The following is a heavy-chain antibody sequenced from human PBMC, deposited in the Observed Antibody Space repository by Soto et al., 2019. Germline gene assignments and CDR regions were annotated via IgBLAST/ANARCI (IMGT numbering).Heavy chain of an antibody. V-gene: IGHV1-69*13. CDR3: ARKADTVTHYWYFDL. J-gene: IGHJ2*01. D-gene: IGHD4-17*01. CDR1: GGTFSSYA. Sequence: SVKVSCKASGGTFSSYAISWVRQAPGQGLEWMGGIIPIFGTANYAQKFQGRVTITADESTSTAYMELSSLRSEDTAVYYCARKADTVTHYWYFDLWGRGTLVTVSS. CDR2: IIPIFGTA.